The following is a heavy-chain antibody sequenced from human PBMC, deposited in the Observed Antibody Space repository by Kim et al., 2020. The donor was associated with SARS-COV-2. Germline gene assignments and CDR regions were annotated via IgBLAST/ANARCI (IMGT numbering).Heavy chain of an antibody. CDR3: ARGVRASQQRGYFDY. Sequence: GGSLRLSCAASGFTFSTYGMHWVRQAPGKGLEWVAVISDDGSNKYYADSVKGRFTISRDNSKNTLYLQMNSLRAEDTAVYYCARGVRASQQRGYFDYWGQGTLVTVSS. V-gene: IGHV3-33*05. D-gene: IGHD6-13*01. J-gene: IGHJ4*02. CDR1: GFTFSTYG. CDR2: ISDDGSNK.